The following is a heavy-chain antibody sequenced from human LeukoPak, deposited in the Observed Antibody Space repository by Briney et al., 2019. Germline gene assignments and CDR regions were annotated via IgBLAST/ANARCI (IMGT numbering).Heavy chain of an antibody. J-gene: IGHJ4*02. Sequence: GASVKVSCKASGGTFISYAISWVRQAPGQGLEWMGGIIPIFGTANYAQKFQGRVTITPDKSTSTAYMELSSLRAEDTAVYYCARASRGFWSGSNPPPFDYWGQGTLVTVSS. CDR1: GGTFISYA. V-gene: IGHV1-69*06. CDR2: IIPIFGTA. CDR3: ARASRGFWSGSNPPPFDY. D-gene: IGHD3-3*01.